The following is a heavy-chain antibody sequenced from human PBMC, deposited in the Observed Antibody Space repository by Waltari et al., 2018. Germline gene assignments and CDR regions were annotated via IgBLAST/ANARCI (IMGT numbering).Heavy chain of an antibody. CDR2: INPNSGGT. Sequence: QVQLVQSGAEVKKPGASVKVSCKASGYTFTGYYMHWVRQAPGQGLEWMGRINPNSGGTNYAQKCQGRVTMTRDTSISTAYMELSRLRSDDTAVYYCARVQSGYESNGDYWGQGTLVTVSS. V-gene: IGHV1-2*06. D-gene: IGHD5-12*01. J-gene: IGHJ4*02. CDR1: GYTFTGYY. CDR3: ARVQSGYESNGDY.